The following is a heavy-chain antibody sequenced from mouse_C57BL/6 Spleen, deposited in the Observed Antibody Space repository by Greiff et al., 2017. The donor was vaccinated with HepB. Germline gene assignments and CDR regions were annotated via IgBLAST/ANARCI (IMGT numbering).Heavy chain of an antibody. V-gene: IGHV1-19*01. D-gene: IGHD1-1*01. CDR3: ASHITTVPFYAMDY. CDR1: GYTFTDYY. CDR2: INPYNGGT. J-gene: IGHJ4*01. Sequence: VQLQQSGPVLVKPGASVKMSCKASGYTFTDYYMNWVKQSHGKSLEWIGVINPYNGGTSYNQKFKGKATLTVDKSSSTAYMELNSLTSEDSAVYYCASHITTVPFYAMDYWGQGTSVTVSS.